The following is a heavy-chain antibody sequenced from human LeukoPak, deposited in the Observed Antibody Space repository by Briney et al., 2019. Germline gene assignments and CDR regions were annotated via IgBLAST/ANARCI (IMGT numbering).Heavy chain of an antibody. CDR1: GFTFSSYW. D-gene: IGHD2-21*02. CDR3: ARAYCGGDCLEYFQH. CDR2: IKEDGSEK. J-gene: IGHJ1*01. Sequence: PGGSLRLSCAASGFTFSSYWMSWVRQAPGKGLEWVANIKEDGSEKYYVDSVRGRFTLSRDNAKNSLYLQMNSLRAEDTAVYYCARAYCGGDCLEYFQHWGQGTLVTVSS. V-gene: IGHV3-7*01.